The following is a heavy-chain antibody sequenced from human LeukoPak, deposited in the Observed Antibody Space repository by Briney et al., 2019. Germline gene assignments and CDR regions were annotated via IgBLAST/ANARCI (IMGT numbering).Heavy chain of an antibody. CDR3: ARAGYSGSDFSV. D-gene: IGHD5-12*01. J-gene: IGHJ6*04. Sequence: PSETLSLTCTLSGGSFSSYYWSWIRQPPGKGREWIGYIYYSGSTNYNSSLKSRVTISVGTSKNQFSLKLSSVTATDTAVYSCARAGYSGSDFSVWGKGSTVTASS. CDR2: IYYSGST. V-gene: IGHV4-59*01. CDR1: GGSFSSYY.